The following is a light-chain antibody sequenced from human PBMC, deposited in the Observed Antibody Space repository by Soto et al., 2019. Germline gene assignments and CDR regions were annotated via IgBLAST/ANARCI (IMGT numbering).Light chain of an antibody. V-gene: IGKV1-39*01. J-gene: IGKJ5*01. CDR1: QSIALS. Sequence: DINMTQCQSSLSASVGDRITTTCRASQSIALSVNWYQQKPGKAPKLLIYVAFTLESGVPSRFSGSGSGTELTLTIRSLKTEEFATYYCQQSFRSPITFGQGTRVEIK. CDR3: QQSFRSPIT. CDR2: VAF.